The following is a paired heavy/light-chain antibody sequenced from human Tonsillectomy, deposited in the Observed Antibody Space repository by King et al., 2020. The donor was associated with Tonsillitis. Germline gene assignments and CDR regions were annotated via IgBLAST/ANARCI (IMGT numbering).Heavy chain of an antibody. CDR1: NYA. V-gene: IGHV3-23*01. CDR2: ISGSGRYT. CDR3: AKDSAGIIIFGVFVGYAFDI. J-gene: IGHJ3*02. D-gene: IGHD3-3*02. Sequence: NYAMTWVRQAPGKGLEWVSSISGSGRYTYYADSVKGRFTISRDNSKNTLYLQMNSLRAEDTAIYYCAKDSAGIIIFGVFVGYAFDIWGQGTMATVSS.
Light chain of an antibody. CDR1: QNVSNY. CDR3: QQRSNWPLT. CDR2: DAS. V-gene: IGKV3-11*01. Sequence: EIVLTQSPATLSLSPGERATLSCRASQNVSNYLAWYQQKPGQAPRLLIYDASNRAAGIPARFSGRASGTDFTLTISGLEPEDFAVYYCQQRSNWPLTFGGGTRVEIK. J-gene: IGKJ4*01.